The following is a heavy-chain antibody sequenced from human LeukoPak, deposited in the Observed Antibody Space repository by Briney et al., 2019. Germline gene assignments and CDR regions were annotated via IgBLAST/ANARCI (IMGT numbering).Heavy chain of an antibody. Sequence: AASVKVSCKVSGYTLTELSMHWVRQAPGRGLEWMGGFDPEDGETIYAQKFQGRVTMTEDTSTDTAYMELSSLRSEDTAVYYCATQASLLWFGELLTGWGQGTLVTVSS. CDR2: FDPEDGET. V-gene: IGHV1-24*01. D-gene: IGHD3-10*01. CDR3: ATQASLLWFGELLTG. CDR1: GYTLTELS. J-gene: IGHJ4*02.